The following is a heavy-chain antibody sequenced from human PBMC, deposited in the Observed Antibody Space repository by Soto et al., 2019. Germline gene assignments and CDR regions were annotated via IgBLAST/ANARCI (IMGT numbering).Heavy chain of an antibody. J-gene: IGHJ4*02. CDR1: GYIFTSYA. V-gene: IGHV1-3*01. CDR3: ARELQGLYYFDF. D-gene: IGHD4-4*01. CDR2: INAGNGDT. Sequence: ASVKVSCKTSGYIFTSYAMHWVRQSPGQRLEWMGWINAGNGDTKSSQKFQGRVTITRDTSANTAFMELSSLRSEDTAIYYCARELQGLYYFDFWGQGTLVTVSS.